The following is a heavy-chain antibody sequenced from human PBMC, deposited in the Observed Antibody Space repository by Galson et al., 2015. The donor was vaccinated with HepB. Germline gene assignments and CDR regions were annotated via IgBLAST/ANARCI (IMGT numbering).Heavy chain of an antibody. Sequence: SLRLSCAASGFTFSSYGMHWVRQAPGKGLEWVAVIWYDGSNKYYADSVKGRFTISRDNSKNTLYLQMNSLRAEDTAVYYCARDPGDYDSSGYYAGDAFDIWGQGTMVTVSS. CDR3: ARDPGDYDSSGYYAGDAFDI. CDR2: IWYDGSNK. CDR1: GFTFSSYG. J-gene: IGHJ3*02. V-gene: IGHV3-33*01. D-gene: IGHD3-22*01.